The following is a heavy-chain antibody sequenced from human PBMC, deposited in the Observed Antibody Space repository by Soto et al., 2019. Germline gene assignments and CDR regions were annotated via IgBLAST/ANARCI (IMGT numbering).Heavy chain of an antibody. CDR3: AKEGGYYYGSGSYPGGYYYYGMDV. Sequence: GGSLRLSCAASGFTFSSYAMSWVRQAPGKGLEWVSAISGSGGSTYYADSVKGRFTISRDNSKNTLYLQMNSLRAEETAVYYCAKEGGYYYGSGSYPGGYYYYGMDVWGQGTTVTVSS. D-gene: IGHD3-10*01. CDR1: GFTFSSYA. V-gene: IGHV3-23*01. J-gene: IGHJ6*02. CDR2: ISGSGGST.